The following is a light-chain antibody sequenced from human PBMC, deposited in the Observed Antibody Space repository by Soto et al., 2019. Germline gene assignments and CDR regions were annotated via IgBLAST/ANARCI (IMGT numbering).Light chain of an antibody. CDR3: CSYAGRDTYV. CDR1: SSNVGDYNL. Sequence: QSALTQPASLSVSPGQSITISCTGTSSNVGDYNLVSWYQQHPGKAPKLLIHEVYKRPSGVSDRFSGSKFGVTASLTISGLQAEDEADYYCCSYAGRDTYVFGTGTKVTVL. V-gene: IGLV2-23*02. CDR2: EVY. J-gene: IGLJ1*01.